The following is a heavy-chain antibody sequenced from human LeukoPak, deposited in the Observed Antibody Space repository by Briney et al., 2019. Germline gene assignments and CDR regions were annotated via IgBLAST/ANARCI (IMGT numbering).Heavy chain of an antibody. Sequence: GGSLRLYCAASGLTFSSYALHWVRPAPGKGLDWVAVISNDGSKKDYADSVKGRFTISRDNSKNTLYLQMNSLRAEDTAVYYCARGARKGDDYGGFFDYWGQGTLVTVSS. CDR1: GLTFSSYA. CDR2: ISNDGSKK. CDR3: ARGARKGDDYGGFFDY. J-gene: IGHJ4*02. V-gene: IGHV3-30*04. D-gene: IGHD4-23*01.